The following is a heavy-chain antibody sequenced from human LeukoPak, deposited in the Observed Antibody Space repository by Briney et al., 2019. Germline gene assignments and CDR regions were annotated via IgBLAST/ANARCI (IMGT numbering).Heavy chain of an antibody. V-gene: IGHV4-34*01. J-gene: IGHJ6*03. CDR2: INHSGST. D-gene: IGHD3/OR15-3a*01. CDR3: ARGPGLVITNYYYYMDV. CDR1: GGSFSGYY. Sequence: PSETLSLTCAVYGGSFSGYYWSWIRQPPGKGLEWIGEINHSGSTNYNPSLKSRVTISVDTSKNQFSLKLSSVTAADTAVYYCARGPGLVITNYYYYMDVWGKGTTVTVSS.